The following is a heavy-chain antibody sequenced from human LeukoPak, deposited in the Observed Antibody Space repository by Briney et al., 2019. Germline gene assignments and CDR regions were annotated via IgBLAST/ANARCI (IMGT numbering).Heavy chain of an antibody. D-gene: IGHD2-2*01. CDR2: ISSGSRYI. V-gene: IGHV3-21*01. CDR3: ARHLFDIVVVPSAKDSFDI. CDR1: GFTFSGHA. Sequence: GGSLRLSCAASGFTFSGHAMTWVRQAPGKGLQWVSSISSGSRYISYAESLKGRFTISRDNAKNSLFLQMNSLGAEDTALYFCARHLFDIVVVPSAKDSFDIWGQGTMVTVSS. J-gene: IGHJ3*02.